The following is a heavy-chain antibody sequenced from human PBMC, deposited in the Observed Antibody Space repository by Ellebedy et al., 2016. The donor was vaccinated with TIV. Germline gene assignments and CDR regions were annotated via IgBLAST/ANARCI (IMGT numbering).Heavy chain of an antibody. V-gene: IGHV4-31*03. CDR3: ARWNGPGGHFDC. CDR2: IYYSGST. D-gene: IGHD1-1*01. Sequence: MPSETLSLTCTVSGCSISSDGYHWSWVRQHPGKGLEWIGSIYYSGSTHYNPSLKSRLTISVDTPKNQFSLKLSSVTSADTAVYYCARWNGPGGHFDCWGQGTLVTVSS. J-gene: IGHJ4*02. CDR1: GCSISSDGYH.